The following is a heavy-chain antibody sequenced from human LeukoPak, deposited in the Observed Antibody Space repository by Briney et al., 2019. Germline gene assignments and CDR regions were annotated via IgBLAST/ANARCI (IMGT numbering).Heavy chain of an antibody. V-gene: IGHV4-34*01. Sequence: SETLSLTCAVSGGPFRGDNWNWIRQPPGKGLEWIGEIHHSGSSNYNPSLKSRVTISVDRSKNQFSLTLQSVTAADTAGYYCATEGAAGTGTQWHPYDMWGQGTMVTVSS. J-gene: IGHJ3*02. CDR2: IHHSGSS. CDR1: GGPFRGDN. D-gene: IGHD1-1*01. CDR3: ATEGAAGTGTQWHPYDM.